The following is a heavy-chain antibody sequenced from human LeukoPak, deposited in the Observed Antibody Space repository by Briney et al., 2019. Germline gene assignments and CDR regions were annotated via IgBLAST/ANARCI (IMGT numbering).Heavy chain of an antibody. CDR3: ARDKEEDTAMVNYYGMDV. CDR2: IIPIFGTA. J-gene: IGHJ6*02. CDR1: GGTFSSYA. Sequence: ASVKVSCKASGGTFSSYAISWVRQAPGQGLEWMGGIIPIFGTANYARKFQGRVTITADESTSTAYMELSSLRSEDTAVYYCARDKEEDTAMVNYYGMDVWGQGTTVTVSS. D-gene: IGHD5-18*01. V-gene: IGHV1-69*13.